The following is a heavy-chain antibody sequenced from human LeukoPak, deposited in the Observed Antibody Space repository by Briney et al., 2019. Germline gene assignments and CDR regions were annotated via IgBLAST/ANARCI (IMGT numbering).Heavy chain of an antibody. Sequence: ASVKVSCKAPGYTFTSYGISWVRQAPGQGLEWMGWISAYNGNTNYAQKLQGRVTMTTDTSTSTAYMELRSLRSDDTAVYYCARDYVGATPLDYWGQGTLVTVSS. CDR1: GYTFTSYG. V-gene: IGHV1-18*01. J-gene: IGHJ4*02. CDR2: ISAYNGNT. D-gene: IGHD1-26*01. CDR3: ARDYVGATPLDY.